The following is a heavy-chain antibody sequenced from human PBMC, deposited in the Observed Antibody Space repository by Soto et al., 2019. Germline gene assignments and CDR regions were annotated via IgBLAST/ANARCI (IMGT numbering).Heavy chain of an antibody. V-gene: IGHV3-21*01. CDR2: ISSNSAYI. J-gene: IGHJ5*02. CDR3: TRDASRDSSARGWFDP. D-gene: IGHD6-13*01. Sequence: GGSLRLSCAASGFTFRSFTMNWVRQAPGKGLEWVSTISSNSAYIYYTDALRGRFTISRDNAKNSLHLQMDSLRAEDTAVYYCTRDASRDSSARGWFDPWGPGTLVTVSS. CDR1: GFTFRSFT.